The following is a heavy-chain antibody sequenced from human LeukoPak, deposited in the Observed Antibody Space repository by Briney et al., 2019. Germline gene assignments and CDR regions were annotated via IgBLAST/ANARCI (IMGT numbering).Heavy chain of an antibody. D-gene: IGHD3-22*01. V-gene: IGHV1-69*06. Sequence: ASVKVSCKASGYTFTSYDINWVRQAPGQGLEWMGGIIPIFGTANYAQKFQGRVTITADKSTSTAYMELSRLRSDDTAVYYCASSYYDSSGYYYAYFDYWGQGTLVTVSS. CDR2: IIPIFGTA. CDR1: GYTFTSYD. CDR3: ASSYYDSSGYYYAYFDY. J-gene: IGHJ4*02.